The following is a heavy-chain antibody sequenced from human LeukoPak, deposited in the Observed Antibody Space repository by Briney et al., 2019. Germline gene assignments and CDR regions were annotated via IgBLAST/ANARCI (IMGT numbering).Heavy chain of an antibody. CDR3: AREGLTIFGVVINAFDI. Sequence: GGSLRLSCAASGFTFSSYAMHWVRQAPGKGLEWVAVISYDGSNKYYADSVKGRFTISRDNSKNTLYLPMNSLRAEDTAVYYCAREGLTIFGVVINAFDIWGQGTMVTVSS. V-gene: IGHV3-30*14. D-gene: IGHD3-3*01. CDR1: GFTFSSYA. J-gene: IGHJ3*02. CDR2: ISYDGSNK.